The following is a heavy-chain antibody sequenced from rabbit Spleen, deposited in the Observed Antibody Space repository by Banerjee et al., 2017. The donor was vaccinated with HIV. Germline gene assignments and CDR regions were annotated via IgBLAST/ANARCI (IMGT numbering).Heavy chain of an antibody. CDR1: GFDFSNYG. CDR2: INTVTGKP. D-gene: IGHD6-1*01. V-gene: IGHV1S45*01. J-gene: IGHJ4*01. CDR3: AREVLYAAYAGFGDATMYYFDL. Sequence: QEQLVESGGGLVQPGGSLKLSCKASGFDFSNYGVSWVRQAPGKGLEWIGCINTVTGKPVYASWAKGRFIMSRTSSTTVTLQMTSLTAADTATYFCAREVLYAAYAGFGDATMYYFDLWGPGTLVTVS.